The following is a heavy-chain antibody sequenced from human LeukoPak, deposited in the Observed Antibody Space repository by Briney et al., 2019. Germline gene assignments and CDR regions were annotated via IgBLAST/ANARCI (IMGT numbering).Heavy chain of an antibody. CDR1: GFTFSSYW. V-gene: IGHV3-74*01. D-gene: IGHD3-10*01. CDR2: INSDGSST. Sequence: GSLRLSCAASGFTFSSYWMHWVRQAPGKGLVWVSRINSDGSSTSYTDSVKGRFTISRDNAKNTLYLQMNSLRAGDTAVYYCARDHYGSGSWFDPWGQGTLVTVSS. J-gene: IGHJ5*02. CDR3: ARDHYGSGSWFDP.